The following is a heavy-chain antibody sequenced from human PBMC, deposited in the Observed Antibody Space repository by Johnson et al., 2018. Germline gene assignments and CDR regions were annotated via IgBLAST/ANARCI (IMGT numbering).Heavy chain of an antibody. CDR3: ARDERAVGKTWGYYFYMDV. D-gene: IGHD6-19*01. Sequence: QGLEWLGWINTTTGNPTYAQDLTGRFVFSRDNAKNSLYLQMNSLSAEDTAGYYCARDERAVGKTWGYYFYMDVWGQGTTVTVSS. V-gene: IGHV7-4-1*02. CDR2: INTTTGNP. J-gene: IGHJ6*02.